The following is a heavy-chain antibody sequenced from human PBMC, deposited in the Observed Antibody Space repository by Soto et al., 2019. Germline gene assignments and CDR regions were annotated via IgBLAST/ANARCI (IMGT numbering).Heavy chain of an antibody. CDR1: GDSYSISTYS. V-gene: IGHV4-30-2*01. CDR3: AGMPYTSGLRFDP. Sequence: SETLSLTCNMSGDSYSISTYSWSWIRQPPGKALQWIGFIYQSGVTSYNPSPASRVSISLDRSNNQCSLKLKSVTAAGTAVYFCAGMPYTSGLRFDPWGPGTLVTVS. CDR2: IYQSGVT. J-gene: IGHJ5*02. D-gene: IGHD6-19*01.